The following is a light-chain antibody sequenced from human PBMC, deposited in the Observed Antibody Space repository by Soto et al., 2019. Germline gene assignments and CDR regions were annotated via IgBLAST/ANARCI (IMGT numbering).Light chain of an antibody. CDR3: QQYGSSPLT. CDR1: QSVTSTY. Sequence: DIVLTQSPGTLSLSPGERATLSCRASQSVTSTYLAWYQQKPGQPPRLLIYGASSRATGIPDRFSGSGSVTDFTLTISRLAPEDFAVYYCQQYGSSPLTFGQGTKVEIK. J-gene: IGKJ1*01. V-gene: IGKV3-20*01. CDR2: GAS.